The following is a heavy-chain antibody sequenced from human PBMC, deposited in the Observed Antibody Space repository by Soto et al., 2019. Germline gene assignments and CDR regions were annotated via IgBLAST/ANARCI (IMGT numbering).Heavy chain of an antibody. J-gene: IGHJ4*02. CDR3: ERESGYSGYDTSPFDY. CDR2: ISAYNGKT. Sequence: ASVKVSCKASGYTLISYGISWVRQAPGQGLEWMGWISAYNGKTNYAQKLQDRVTMTTDTSTNTAYMELRSLRSDDTAVYYCERESGYSGYDTSPFDYWGQGTLVTVSS. D-gene: IGHD5-12*01. CDR1: GYTLISYG. V-gene: IGHV1-18*01.